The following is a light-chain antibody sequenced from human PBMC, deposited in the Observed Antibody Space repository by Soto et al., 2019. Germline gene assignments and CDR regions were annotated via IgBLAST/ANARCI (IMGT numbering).Light chain of an antibody. CDR3: QQYNNWPPIT. CDR1: QSVSSSY. J-gene: IGKJ5*01. Sequence: EIGFTQSPGTLSLSPGERATLSCRASQSVSSSYLAWYQQKPGQAPRLLIYGASTRATGIPARFSGSGSGTEFTLTISSLQSEDFAVYYCQQYNNWPPITFGQGTRLEIK. V-gene: IGKV3-15*01. CDR2: GAS.